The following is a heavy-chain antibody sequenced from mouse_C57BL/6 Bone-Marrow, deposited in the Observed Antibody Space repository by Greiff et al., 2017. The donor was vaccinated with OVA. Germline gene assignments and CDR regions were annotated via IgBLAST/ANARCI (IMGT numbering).Heavy chain of an antibody. V-gene: IGHV14-4*01. CDR1: GFNIKDDY. CDR3: LYYYGSRDY. Sequence: VQLQQSGAELVRPGASVKLSCTASGFNIKDDYMHWVKQRPEQGLEWIGWIDPENGDTEYASKFQGKATITADTSSNIAYLQLSSLTSEDTAVYYCLYYYGSRDYWGQGTTLTVSS. J-gene: IGHJ2*01. D-gene: IGHD1-1*01. CDR2: IDPENGDT.